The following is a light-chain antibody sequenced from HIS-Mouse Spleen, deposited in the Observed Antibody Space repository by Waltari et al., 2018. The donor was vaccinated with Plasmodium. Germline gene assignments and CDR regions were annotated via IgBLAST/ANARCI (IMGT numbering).Light chain of an antibody. CDR1: QSVSSN. CDR3: QQYNNWSFT. V-gene: IGKV3-15*01. Sequence: EIVMTQSPATMSVSPGEGAHLSCRASQSVSSNLAWYQQKPGQAPRLLIYGASTRATGIPARFSGSGSGTEFTLTISSLQSEDFAVYYCQQYNNWSFTFGPGTKVDIK. CDR2: GAS. J-gene: IGKJ3*01.